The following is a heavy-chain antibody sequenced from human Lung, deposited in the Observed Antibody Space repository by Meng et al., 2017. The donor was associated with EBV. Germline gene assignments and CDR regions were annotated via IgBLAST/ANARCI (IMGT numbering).Heavy chain of an antibody. CDR2: NKSKTDGGTT. Sequence: EVQLLESGGTLVQPGGSLRLSCAASGFNFTSYAMTWVRQAPGKGLGWVGRNKSKTDGGTTDYAAPVKGRFTISRDDSKNMLYLQMNSLKSEDTAVYYCTRWSYGGTAYWGQGTLVTVSS. V-gene: IGHV3-15*02. CDR3: TRWSYGGTAY. J-gene: IGHJ4*02. D-gene: IGHD4-23*01. CDR1: GFNFTSYA.